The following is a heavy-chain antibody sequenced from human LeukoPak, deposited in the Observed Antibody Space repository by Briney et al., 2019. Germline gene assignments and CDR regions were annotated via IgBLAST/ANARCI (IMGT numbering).Heavy chain of an antibody. Sequence: SETLSLTCSVSGDSISSSTDYWGWIRQPPGKGLEYIGSISKSGSTYYDPSLRGRVTISVDTSKNQFSLKVTSVTAADTAVYYCARQGLGSGWTFDYWGQGTLVTVPS. V-gene: IGHV4-39*01. J-gene: IGHJ4*02. D-gene: IGHD6-19*01. CDR1: GDSISSSTDY. CDR3: ARQGLGSGWTFDY. CDR2: ISKSGST.